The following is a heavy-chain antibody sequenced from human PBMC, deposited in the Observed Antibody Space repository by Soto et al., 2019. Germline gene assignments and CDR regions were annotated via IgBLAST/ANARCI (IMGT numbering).Heavy chain of an antibody. V-gene: IGHV5-51*01. Sequence: EVQLVQSGAEVKKPGESLKISCKASGYSFTSYWIGWVRQMSGKGLDWMGVIYPGDSHTIYSPSFQGQVTISADKSISTAYLQWSSLKASDTAMYYCARLPLDRHDYGGPGSGGGFDYWGQGTLVTVSS. J-gene: IGHJ4*02. D-gene: IGHD4-17*01. CDR1: GYSFTSYW. CDR3: ARLPLDRHDYGGPGSGGGFDY. CDR2: IYPGDSHT.